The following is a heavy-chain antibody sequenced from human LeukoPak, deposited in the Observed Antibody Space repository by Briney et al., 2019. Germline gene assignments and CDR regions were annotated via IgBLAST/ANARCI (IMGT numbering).Heavy chain of an antibody. J-gene: IGHJ4*02. V-gene: IGHV3-21*01. Sequence: KPGGSLRLSCAASGFTFGSYSMSWVRQAPGKGLEWVSSISSSSSNTYYADSVKGRFTISRDNAKNSLYLQMNSLRAEDTAVYYCVRVTFPSFDYWGQGTLVTVSS. CDR3: VRVTFPSFDY. CDR2: ISSSSSNT. D-gene: IGHD2/OR15-2a*01. CDR1: GFTFGSYS.